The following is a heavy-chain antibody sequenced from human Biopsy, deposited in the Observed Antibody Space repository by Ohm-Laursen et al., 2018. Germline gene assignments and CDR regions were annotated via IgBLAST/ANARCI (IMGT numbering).Heavy chain of an antibody. CDR1: GDRFSNYP. J-gene: IGHJ6*02. D-gene: IGHD1-14*01. Sequence: SSVKVSCKVSGDRFSNYPISWVRQAPGLGLEWMGGIIPIFNTPKYAQRFQGRVTITADRSTTTAYMELSSLRSEDTAVYYCARDTELLSIGLDYNFGMVVWGQGTTVTVSS. V-gene: IGHV1-69*06. CDR2: IIPIFNTP. CDR3: ARDTELLSIGLDYNFGMVV.